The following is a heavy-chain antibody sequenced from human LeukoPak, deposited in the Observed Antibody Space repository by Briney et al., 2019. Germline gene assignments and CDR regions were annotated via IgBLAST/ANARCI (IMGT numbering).Heavy chain of an antibody. D-gene: IGHD4-17*01. J-gene: IGHJ6*03. CDR3: FGTTTVTSIYYYMDV. V-gene: IGHV3-23*01. CDR1: GFTFSSYG. CDR2: ISGSGGST. Sequence: GGSLRLSCAASGFTFSSYGMSWVRQAPGKGLEWVSAISGSGGSTYYADSVKGRFTISRDNSKNMLYLQMDSLRAEDTAVYYCFGTTTVTSIYYYMDVWGKGTTVTIS.